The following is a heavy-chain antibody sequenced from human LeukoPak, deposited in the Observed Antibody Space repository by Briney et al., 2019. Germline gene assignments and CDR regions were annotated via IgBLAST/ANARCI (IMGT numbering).Heavy chain of an antibody. Sequence: PGGSLRLSCAASGFTFSTYAMSWVRQAPGKGLEWVSAISRSGENTYYADSVKGRFTISRDNSNNTLYLQMNSLRAEDTAVYYCARRNRDGYNDGGDYWGQGTLVTVSS. CDR3: ARRNRDGYNDGGDY. CDR1: GFTFSTYA. J-gene: IGHJ4*02. D-gene: IGHD5-24*01. V-gene: IGHV3-23*01. CDR2: ISRSGENT.